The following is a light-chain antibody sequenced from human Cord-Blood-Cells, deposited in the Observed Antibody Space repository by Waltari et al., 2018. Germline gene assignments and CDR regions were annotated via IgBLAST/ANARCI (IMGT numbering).Light chain of an antibody. CDR1: KLGDKY. V-gene: IGLV3-1*01. J-gene: IGLJ2*01. Sequence: SYELTQPPSVSVSPGQTASITCSGDKLGDKYACWYQQKPGQSPVLVIYQDRKRASGIRERFSGSNSGNTATLTISGTQAMDEADYYCQAWDSSTVVFGGGTKLTVL. CDR2: QDR. CDR3: QAWDSSTVV.